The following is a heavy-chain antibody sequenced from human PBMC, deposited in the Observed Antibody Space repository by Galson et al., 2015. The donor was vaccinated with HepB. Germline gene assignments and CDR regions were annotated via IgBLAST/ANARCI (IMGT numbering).Heavy chain of an antibody. CDR1: GFTFSSYG. CDR3: ARGPVTTQYYYYYGMDV. CDR2: IWYDGSNK. D-gene: IGHD4-17*01. Sequence: SLRLSCAASGFTFSSYGMHWVRQAPGKGLEWVAVIWYDGSNKYYADSVKGRFTISRDNSKNTLYLQMNSLRAEDTAVYYCARGPVTTQYYYYYGMDVWGQGTTVTVSS. J-gene: IGHJ6*02. V-gene: IGHV3-33*01.